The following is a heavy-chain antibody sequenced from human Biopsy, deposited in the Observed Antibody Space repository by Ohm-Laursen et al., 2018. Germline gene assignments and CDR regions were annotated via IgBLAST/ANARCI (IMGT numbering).Heavy chain of an antibody. D-gene: IGHD2/OR15-2a*01. CDR3: AVKIYFSTSFDP. Sequence: TLSLTCTVSGGSITDDYWSWIRQPPGKGLEWIGEINHSGSTNFNPSFKSRVTISVDTSKNLFSLKLSSVTAADTAVYYCAVKIYFSTSFDPWGQGTLVTVSS. CDR1: GGSITDDY. V-gene: IGHV4-34*01. CDR2: INHSGST. J-gene: IGHJ5*02.